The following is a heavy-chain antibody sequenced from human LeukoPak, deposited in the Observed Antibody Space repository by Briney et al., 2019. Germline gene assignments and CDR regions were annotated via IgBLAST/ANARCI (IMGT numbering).Heavy chain of an antibody. Sequence: SETLSLTCTVSGGSISSYYWSWIRQPPGKGLEWIGYIYYSGSTNYNPSPKSRVTISVDASKNQFSLKLSSVTAADTAVYYCARDRYYDSSGYSYWGQGTLVTVSS. J-gene: IGHJ4*02. CDR2: IYYSGST. D-gene: IGHD3-22*01. V-gene: IGHV4-59*01. CDR1: GGSISSYY. CDR3: ARDRYYDSSGYSY.